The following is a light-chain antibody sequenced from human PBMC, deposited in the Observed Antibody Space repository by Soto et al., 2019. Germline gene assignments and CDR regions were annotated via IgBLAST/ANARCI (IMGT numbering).Light chain of an antibody. CDR3: QKYGSSPVT. Sequence: EIVLTQSPGTLSLSPGERATLSCRASQSVSSSYLAWYQQKPGQAPRLLIYGASSRATGIPDRFSGSGSGTDFTLTISRLEREDFAVYYCQKYGSSPVTFGQGTKVEMK. CDR2: GAS. J-gene: IGKJ1*01. CDR1: QSVSSSY. V-gene: IGKV3-20*01.